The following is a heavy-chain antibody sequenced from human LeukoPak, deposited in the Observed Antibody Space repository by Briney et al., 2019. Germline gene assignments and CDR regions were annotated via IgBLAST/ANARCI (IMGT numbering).Heavy chain of an antibody. V-gene: IGHV1-69*13. Sequence: ASVKVSCKASGSTFSSYAISWVRQAPGQGLEWMGGIIPIFGTANYAQKFQGRVTITADESTSTAYMELSSLRSEDTAVYYCARGLGIAAAGTRNFDYWGQGTLVTVSS. J-gene: IGHJ4*02. CDR1: GSTFSSYA. CDR2: IIPIFGTA. CDR3: ARGLGIAAAGTRNFDY. D-gene: IGHD6-13*01.